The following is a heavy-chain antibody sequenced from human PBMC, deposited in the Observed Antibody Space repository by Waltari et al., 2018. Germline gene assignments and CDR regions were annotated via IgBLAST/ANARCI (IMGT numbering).Heavy chain of an antibody. D-gene: IGHD2-15*01. CDR3: ARGVDMDY. CDR2: IYYSGST. J-gene: IGHJ4*02. V-gene: IGHV4-59*01. CDR1: GGPISRYY. Sequence: QVQVQGAGPGMGKPSETLSLTCTVPGGPISRYYWSWIRQPPGKGLEWSGYIYYSGSTTYNPSLKSRVTISVDTSKNQFSLKLSSVTAADTAVYYCARGVDMDYWGQGTLVTVSS.